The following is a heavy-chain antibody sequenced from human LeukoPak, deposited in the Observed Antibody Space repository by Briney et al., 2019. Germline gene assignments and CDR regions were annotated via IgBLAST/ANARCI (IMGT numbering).Heavy chain of an antibody. V-gene: IGHV3-30-3*01. J-gene: IGHJ6*03. CDR2: ISYDGSNK. CDR3: ARRYFDGGYYYYYYRAV. D-gene: IGHD3-9*01. CDR1: GFTFSSYA. Sequence: GGSLRLSCAASGFTFSSYAMHWVRQAPDKGLEWVAVISYDGSNKYYADSVKGRFTISRDNSKNTLYLQMNSLRAEDTAVYYWARRYFDGGYYYYYYRAVWGKGTTVTVSS.